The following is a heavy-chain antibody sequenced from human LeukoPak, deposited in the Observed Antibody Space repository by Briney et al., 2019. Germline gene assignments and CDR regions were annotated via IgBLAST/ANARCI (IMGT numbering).Heavy chain of an antibody. CDR2: IIPIFGTA. Sequence: SVKVSCKASGGTFISYAISWVRQAPGQGLEWMGGIIPIFGTANYAQKLQGRVTMTTDTSTSTAYMELRSLRSDDTAVYYCARTTAGGFDPWGQGTLVTVSS. J-gene: IGHJ5*02. V-gene: IGHV1-69*05. D-gene: IGHD1-1*01. CDR1: GGTFISYA. CDR3: ARTTAGGFDP.